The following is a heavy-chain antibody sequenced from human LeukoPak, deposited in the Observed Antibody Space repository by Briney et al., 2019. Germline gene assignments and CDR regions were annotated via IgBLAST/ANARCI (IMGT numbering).Heavy chain of an antibody. J-gene: IGHJ6*02. CDR2: VYYSGST. D-gene: IGHD1-1*01. V-gene: IGHV4-61*01. Sequence: SETLSLTCTVSGGSVSSATYYWSWIRQPPGKGLEWIGYVYYSGSTNYNPSLKSRVTISVDTSKNQFSLKLTSVTAADTAVYYCARDCDWNDVDYYYGLDVWGQGTTVTVSS. CDR3: ARDCDWNDVDYYYGLDV. CDR1: GGSVSSATYY.